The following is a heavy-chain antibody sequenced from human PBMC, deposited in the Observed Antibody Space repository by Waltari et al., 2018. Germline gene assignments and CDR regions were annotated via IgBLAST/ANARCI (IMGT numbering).Heavy chain of an antibody. CDR3: ARGAEVRAYYMDV. V-gene: IGHV3-30*19. D-gene: IGHD2-2*01. J-gene: IGHJ6*03. CDR2: ISYDGSNK. CDR1: GFTFSSYG. Sequence: QVQLVESGGGVVQPGGSLRLSCAASGFTFSSYGMHWVRQAPGKGREWVAVISYDGSNKYFADSVKGRFTISRDNSKNTLYLQMNSLRAEDTAVYFCARGAEVRAYYMDVWGKGTTVTVSS.